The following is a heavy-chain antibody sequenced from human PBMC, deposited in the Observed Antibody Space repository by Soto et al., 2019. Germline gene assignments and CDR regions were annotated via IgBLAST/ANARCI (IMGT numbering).Heavy chain of an antibody. CDR2: ISYDGSNK. J-gene: IGHJ6*02. Sequence: GGSLRLSCAASGFTFSSYAMHWVRQAPGKGLEWVAVISYDGSNKYYADSVKGRFTISRDNSKNTLYLQMNSLRAEDTAVYYCARGGDYDYYYYYGMDAWGQGTTVTVSS. CDR3: ARGGDYDYYYYYGMDA. CDR1: GFTFSSYA. D-gene: IGHD4-17*01. V-gene: IGHV3-30-3*01.